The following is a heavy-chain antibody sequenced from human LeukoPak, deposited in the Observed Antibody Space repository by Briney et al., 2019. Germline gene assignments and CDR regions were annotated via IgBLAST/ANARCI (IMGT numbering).Heavy chain of an antibody. V-gene: IGHV1-46*01. CDR1: GYTFTSYN. D-gene: IGHD3-10*01. J-gene: IGHJ4*02. CDR3: ARVEMVRGVVIAYYFDY. CDR2: INPSGGST. Sequence: ASVKVSCKASGYTFTSYNMHWVRQAPGQGLEWMGIINPSGGSTSYAQKFQGRVTMTRATSTSTAYMELSSLRSEDTAVYYWARVEMVRGVVIAYYFDYWGQGTLVTVSS.